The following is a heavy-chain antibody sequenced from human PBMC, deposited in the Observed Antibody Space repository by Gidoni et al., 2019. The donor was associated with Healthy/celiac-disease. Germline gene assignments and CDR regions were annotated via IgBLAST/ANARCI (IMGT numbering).Heavy chain of an antibody. CDR1: GFTFRSYA. D-gene: IGHD3-3*01. CDR3: AKDPIRGTIFGVDFAWFDP. V-gene: IGHV3-23*01. CDR2: ISGSGGST. J-gene: IGHJ5*02. Sequence: EAQLLASGGGLVQPGGSLRLSCAASGFTFRSYAMRWVRQAPGKGLAWVSAISGSGGSTYYADSVKGRFTISRDNSKNTLYLQMNSLRAEDTAVYYCAKDPIRGTIFGVDFAWFDPWGQGTLVTVSS.